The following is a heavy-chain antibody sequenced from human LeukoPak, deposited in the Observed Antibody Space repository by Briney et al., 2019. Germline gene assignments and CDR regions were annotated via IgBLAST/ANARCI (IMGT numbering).Heavy chain of an antibody. CDR3: ARDTPYSSSWYVDYYYYYGMDV. CDR2: ISSSRRYI. J-gene: IGHJ6*02. V-gene: IGHV3-21*01. D-gene: IGHD6-13*01. Sequence: GGCLRLSCAASGFTFSSYSMNCVRQAPRKGREWVSSISSSRRYIYYADAVKGRFTISRDNAKNSLYLQMNSLRAEDTAVYYCARDTPYSSSWYVDYYYYYGMDVWGQGTTVTVSS. CDR1: GFTFSSYS.